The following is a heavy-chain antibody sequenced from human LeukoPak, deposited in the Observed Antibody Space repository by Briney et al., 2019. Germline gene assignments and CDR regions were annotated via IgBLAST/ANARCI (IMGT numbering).Heavy chain of an antibody. CDR1: GFTFSSYA. CDR2: ISGSGGST. CDR3: AKGPRYYYGTIYYYYMDV. J-gene: IGHJ6*03. D-gene: IGHD3-10*01. Sequence: QAGGSLRLSCAASGFTFSSYAMSWVRQAPGKGLEWVSAISGSGGSTYYADSVKGRFTISRDNSKNTLYLQMNSLRAEDTAVYYCAKGPRYYYGTIYYYYMDVWGKGTTVTVSS. V-gene: IGHV3-23*01.